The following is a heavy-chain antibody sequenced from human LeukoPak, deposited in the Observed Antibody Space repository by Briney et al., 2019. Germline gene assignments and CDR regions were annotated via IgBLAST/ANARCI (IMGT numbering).Heavy chain of an antibody. J-gene: IGHJ4*02. Sequence: PGGSLRLSCAASGFTVSSNYMSWVRQPAGKGLEWVSVLYSGGATFYADSVKGRFTISRDTSKNTLYLQMNDLRADDTAVYYCTKLKGWYGEGFFDYWGQGTLATVSS. D-gene: IGHD6-19*01. CDR2: LYSGGAT. V-gene: IGHV3-53*01. CDR3: TKLKGWYGEGFFDY. CDR1: GFTVSSNY.